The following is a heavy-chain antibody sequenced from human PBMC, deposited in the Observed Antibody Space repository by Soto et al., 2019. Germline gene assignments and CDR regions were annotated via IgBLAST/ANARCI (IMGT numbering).Heavy chain of an antibody. Sequence: GGSLRLSCVASVVSITSFAMIWVRQAPGKGLEWASAISASGGSTYADSVKGRFTISRDNSKNTLYLQMNSLRVEDTAVYYCAKVLSSGGYSGALEYWGQGALVTVSS. J-gene: IGHJ4*02. CDR3: AKVLSSGGYSGALEY. D-gene: IGHD1-26*01. CDR1: VVSITSFA. V-gene: IGHV3-23*01. CDR2: ISASGGST.